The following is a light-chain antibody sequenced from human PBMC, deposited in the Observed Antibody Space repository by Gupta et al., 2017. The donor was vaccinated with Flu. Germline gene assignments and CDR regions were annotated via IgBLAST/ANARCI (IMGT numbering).Light chain of an antibody. J-gene: IGLJ2*01. Sequence: QSALTQPASVSGSPGQSITISCTGTSSDVGGYNYVSWYQQHPGKAPKLMIYEVINRPSGVSDRFSGSKSGNTASLTISGLQAEDEADYYCSSYTSSRTFVLFGGGTKLTVL. V-gene: IGLV2-14*01. CDR2: EVI. CDR1: SSDVGGYNY. CDR3: SSYTSSRTFVL.